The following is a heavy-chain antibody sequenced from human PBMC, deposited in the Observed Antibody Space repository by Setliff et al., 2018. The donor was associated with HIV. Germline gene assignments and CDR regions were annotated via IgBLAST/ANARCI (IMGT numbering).Heavy chain of an antibody. J-gene: IGHJ4*03. CDR2: MNPNSGNT. CDR1: GYTFTSYD. CDR3: ARALSGYDYVWGSYRYYYFDY. D-gene: IGHD3-16*02. Sequence: ASVKVSCKASGYTFTSYDINWVRQATGQGLEWMGWMNPNSGNTGYAQKFQGRVTMTRNTSISTAYMELSSLRSEDTAVYYCARALSGYDYVWGSYRYYYFDYWVPETLLVTVSS. V-gene: IGHV1-8*01.